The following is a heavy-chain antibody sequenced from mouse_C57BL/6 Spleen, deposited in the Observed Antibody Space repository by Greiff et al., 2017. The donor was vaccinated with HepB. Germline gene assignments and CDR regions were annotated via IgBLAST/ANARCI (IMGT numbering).Heavy chain of an antibody. CDR2: ISDGGSYT. CDR1: GFTFSSYA. J-gene: IGHJ2*01. V-gene: IGHV5-4*01. D-gene: IGHD4-1*01. Sequence: DVMLVESGGGLVKPGGSLKLSCAASGFTFSSYAMSWVRQTPEKRLEWVATISDGGSYTYYPDNVKGRFTISRDNAKNNLYLQMSHLKSEVTAMYYCARDADWGYFDYWGQGTTLTVSS. CDR3: ARDADWGYFDY.